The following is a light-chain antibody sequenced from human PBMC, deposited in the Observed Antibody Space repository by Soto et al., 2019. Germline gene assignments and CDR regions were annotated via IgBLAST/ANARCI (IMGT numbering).Light chain of an antibody. V-gene: IGKV3-20*01. CDR3: QQYGSSPLT. CDR2: AAS. CDR1: RSFASSY. Sequence: EIVLTQSPATLALSPGEGATLSFSASRSFASSYLAWYQHKPGQAPRLLIYAASSRATGIPDRFIGSGSGTDFTLTISRLVPEDFAVYYCQQYGSSPLTFGGGTKVDIK. J-gene: IGKJ4*01.